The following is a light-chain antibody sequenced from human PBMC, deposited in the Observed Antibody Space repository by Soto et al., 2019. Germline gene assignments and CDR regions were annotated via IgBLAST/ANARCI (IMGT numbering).Light chain of an antibody. CDR3: SSYTTISTHVV. J-gene: IGLJ2*01. V-gene: IGLV2-14*01. CDR1: SSDVGSYNY. CDR2: DVS. Sequence: QSALTQPASVSGSPGQSITISCTGTSSDVGSYNYVSWYQQYPGKAPKLMIYDVSNRPSGVSYRFSGSKSGNTASLTISGRQAEDEDDYYCSSYTTISTHVVFGGGTKLTVL.